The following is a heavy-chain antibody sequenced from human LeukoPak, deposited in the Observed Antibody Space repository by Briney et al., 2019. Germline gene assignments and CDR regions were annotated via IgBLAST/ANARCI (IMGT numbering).Heavy chain of an antibody. V-gene: IGHV4-38-2*02. J-gene: IGHJ4*02. CDR3: ARAVYCTNGVCYQHYFDY. CDR2: IYHSGST. Sequence: PSETLSLTCTVSGYSISSGYYWGWIRQPPGKWLEWIGSIYHSGSTYYNPSLKSRVTISVDTSKNQFSLKLSSVTAADTAFYSCARAVYCTNGVCYQHYFDYWGQGTLVTVSS. D-gene: IGHD2-8*01. CDR1: GYSISSGYY.